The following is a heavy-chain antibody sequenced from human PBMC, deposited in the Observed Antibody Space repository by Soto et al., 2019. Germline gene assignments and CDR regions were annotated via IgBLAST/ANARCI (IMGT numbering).Heavy chain of an antibody. D-gene: IGHD6-6*01. Sequence: ASVKVSCKASGHTFTSYGISWVRQAPGQGLEWMGWISAYNGNTNYAQKLQGRVTMTTDTSTSTAYMELRSLRSDDTAVYYCARVRVSSSYYYYYGMDVWGQGTTVTVSS. J-gene: IGHJ6*02. CDR2: ISAYNGNT. CDR3: ARVRVSSSYYYYYGMDV. V-gene: IGHV1-18*01. CDR1: GHTFTSYG.